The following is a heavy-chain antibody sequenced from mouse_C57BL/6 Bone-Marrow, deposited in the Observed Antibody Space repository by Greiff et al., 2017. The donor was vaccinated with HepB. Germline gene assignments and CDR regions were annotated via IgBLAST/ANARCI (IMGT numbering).Heavy chain of an antibody. V-gene: IGHV1-66*01. CDR1: GYSFTSYY. CDR2: IYPGSGNT. D-gene: IGHD2-3*01. CDR3: AAPGIYDGYYFDY. Sequence: QVQLQQSGPELVKPGASVKISCKASGYSFTSYYIHWVKQRPGQGLEWIGWIYPGSGNTKYNEKFKGKATLTADTSSSTAYMQLSSLTSEDSAVYYCAAPGIYDGYYFDYWGQGTTLTVSS. J-gene: IGHJ2*01.